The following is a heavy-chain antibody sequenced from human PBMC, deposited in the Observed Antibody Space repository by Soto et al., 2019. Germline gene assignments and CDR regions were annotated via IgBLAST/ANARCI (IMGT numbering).Heavy chain of an antibody. Sequence: ASGKVSCNASGYTFTSYDIHWLRHATGQGLEWMGWMNPNRGNTGYAKKFQGRVTTTTNTSISTDYMELRRMRSEDTEVYYCERGSSDFWSGYNWFDTWGQGTLVTVSS. V-gene: IGHV1-8*01. D-gene: IGHD3-3*01. CDR1: GYTFTSYD. CDR3: ERGSSDFWSGYNWFDT. J-gene: IGHJ5*02. CDR2: MNPNRGNT.